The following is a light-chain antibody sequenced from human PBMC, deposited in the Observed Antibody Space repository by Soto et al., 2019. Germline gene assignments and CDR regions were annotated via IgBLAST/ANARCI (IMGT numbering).Light chain of an antibody. CDR1: SSDVGGYNY. Sequence: ALTQPPSASGSPGQSVTISCTGTSSDVGGYNYVSWYQHHPGKAPKLIIYEVYKRPSGVPDRFSGSKSGNTAALTVSGLQAEDEADYYCSSYVGTNSYVFGTGTKVTVL. J-gene: IGLJ1*01. V-gene: IGLV2-8*01. CDR3: SSYVGTNSYV. CDR2: EVY.